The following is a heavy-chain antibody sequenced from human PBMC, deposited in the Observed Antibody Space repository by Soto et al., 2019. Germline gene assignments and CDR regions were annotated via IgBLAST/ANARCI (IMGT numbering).Heavy chain of an antibody. CDR1: GYSFTSYW. CDR3: ARDPNLGLSGANIVLMVYAIRPFDY. D-gene: IGHD2-8*01. CDR2: IDPSDSYT. J-gene: IGHJ4*02. V-gene: IGHV5-10-1*01. Sequence: GESLKISCKGSGYSFTSYWISWVRQMPGKGLEWMGRIDPSDSYTNYSPSFQGHVTISADKSISTAYLQWSSLKASDTAVYYCARDPNLGLSGANIVLMVYAIRPFDYWGQGTLVTVSS.